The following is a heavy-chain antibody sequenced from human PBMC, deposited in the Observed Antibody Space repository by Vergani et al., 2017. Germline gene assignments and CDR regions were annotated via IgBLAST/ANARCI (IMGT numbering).Heavy chain of an antibody. Sequence: QLVESGGGWVQPGGSLRLSCVVSGFDFSSYNMNWVRQAPGKGLEWVSFVSTGTKSQSYAESVKGRFTISRDSAKNSLYLQMDSLRAEDTAVYYCAREYSNTSGRAFDFWGQGTKVTVSS. CDR1: GFDFSSYN. CDR3: AREYSNTSGRAFDF. V-gene: IGHV3-48*01. CDR2: VSTGTKSQ. D-gene: IGHD2/OR15-2a*01. J-gene: IGHJ3*01.